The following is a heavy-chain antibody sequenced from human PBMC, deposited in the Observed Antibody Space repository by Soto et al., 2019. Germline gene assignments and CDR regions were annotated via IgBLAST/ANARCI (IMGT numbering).Heavy chain of an antibody. CDR1: GFTFSTYG. V-gene: IGHV3-23*01. CDR2: VSGSRDDT. D-gene: IGHD2-15*01. J-gene: IGHJ3*01. CDR3: QSYCSGGSCFRTNAFAF. Sequence: EVQLLESGGGLVQPGGSLRLSCAASGFTFSTYGMSWVRQAPGKGLEWVGVVSGSRDDTYYADSVKGRFTVSRDNSKNTLYLQMHSLRVEDTAVYYCQSYCSGGSCFRTNAFAFWGQGTRVXVSS.